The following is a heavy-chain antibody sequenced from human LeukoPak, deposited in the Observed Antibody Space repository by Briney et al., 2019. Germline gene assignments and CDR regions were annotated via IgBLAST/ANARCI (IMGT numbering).Heavy chain of an antibody. Sequence: SETLSLTCTVSGGSITDYHWIWLRQPAGKGLEWIGRLYTSGSTNYNPSLKSRVSMSVDTSKKQFSLRLSSVTAADTAIYYCASDYFDRTGYYGFIYWGQGSLVTISS. D-gene: IGHD3-22*01. CDR3: ASDYFDRTGYYGFIY. CDR1: GGSITDYH. CDR2: LYTSGST. J-gene: IGHJ4*02. V-gene: IGHV4-4*07.